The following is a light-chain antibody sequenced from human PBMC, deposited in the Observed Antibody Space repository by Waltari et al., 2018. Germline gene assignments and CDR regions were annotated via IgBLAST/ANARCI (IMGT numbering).Light chain of an antibody. CDR3: QHYVRLPVT. V-gene: IGKV3-20*01. Sequence: EVVLTQSPGTLSLSPGDRATLSCRTSQSVGRTLAWYQQKPGQAPRLLIYAASTRATGIPDRFSGSGSGTDFSLTITRLEPEDFAVYYCQHYVRLPVTFGQGTKVEIK. CDR1: QSVGRT. J-gene: IGKJ1*01. CDR2: AAS.